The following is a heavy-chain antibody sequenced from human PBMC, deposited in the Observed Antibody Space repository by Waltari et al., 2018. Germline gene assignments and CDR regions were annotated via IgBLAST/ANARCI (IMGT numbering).Heavy chain of an antibody. V-gene: IGHV3-74*01. D-gene: IGHD2-2*01. Sequence: EVQLLESGGGLVQPGGSLRLSCAASGFPFRSYWMYWVRQAPVKGLVWVSRINSDGSSTAYADSVQGRFTISRDNAKNTLYLQMNSLRADDTAVYFCARLGSSTDFWYFDLWGRGTLVTVSS. CDR3: ARLGSSTDFWYFDL. J-gene: IGHJ2*01. CDR2: INSDGSST. CDR1: GFPFRSYW.